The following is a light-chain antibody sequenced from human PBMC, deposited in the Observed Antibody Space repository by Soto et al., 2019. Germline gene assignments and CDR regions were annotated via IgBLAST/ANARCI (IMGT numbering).Light chain of an antibody. CDR1: ESISGW. Sequence: DIQMTQSPSTLSASVGDRVTITCRASESISGWLAWYQQKPGKAPKLLIFDVSSLERGVPSRFSGSGSGTEFTLTISNLQPDDFANYYCHRYSNWQYTFGQGTKLEIK. V-gene: IGKV1-5*01. J-gene: IGKJ2*01. CDR3: HRYSNWQYT. CDR2: DVS.